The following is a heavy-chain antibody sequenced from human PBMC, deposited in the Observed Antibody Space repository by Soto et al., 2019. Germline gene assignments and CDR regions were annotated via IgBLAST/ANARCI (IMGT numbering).Heavy chain of an antibody. CDR1: GGSFSGYY. V-gene: IGHV4-34*01. J-gene: IGHJ4*02. Sequence: SETLSLTCAVYGGSFSGYYWSWIRQPPGKGLEWIGAINHSGSTNYNPSLKSRVTISVDTSKNQFSLKLSSVPAADTAVYYCARAPRYDFWSGYYRFDYWGQGTLVTVSS. CDR2: INHSGST. D-gene: IGHD3-3*01. CDR3: ARAPRYDFWSGYYRFDY.